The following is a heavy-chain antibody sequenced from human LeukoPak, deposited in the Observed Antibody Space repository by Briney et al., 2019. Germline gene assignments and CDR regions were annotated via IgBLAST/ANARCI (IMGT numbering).Heavy chain of an antibody. CDR3: ARVNDILTGYYLGGAFDP. CDR2: INTDGSST. J-gene: IGHJ5*02. D-gene: IGHD3-9*01. Sequence: GGSLRLSCAASGFTFSSYWMHWVRQAPGKGLVWVSRINTDGSSTSYADSVKGRFTISRDNAKSTLYLQMNSLRAEDTAVYYCARVNDILTGYYLGGAFDPWGQGTLVTVSS. V-gene: IGHV3-74*01. CDR1: GFTFSSYW.